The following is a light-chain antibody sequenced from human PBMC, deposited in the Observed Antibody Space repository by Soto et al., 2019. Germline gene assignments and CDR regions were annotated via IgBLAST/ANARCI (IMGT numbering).Light chain of an antibody. Sequence: QSALTQPPSASGSLGQSVTISCTGTSSDVGGYNYVSWYQQHPGKGPKLIIYDVTQRPSGVPDRFSGSKSGNTASLTVSGLQAEDEADYYCSSYAVSNNYVLGTGTKLTVL. J-gene: IGLJ1*01. CDR1: SSDVGGYNY. CDR2: DVT. V-gene: IGLV2-8*01. CDR3: SSYAVSNNYV.